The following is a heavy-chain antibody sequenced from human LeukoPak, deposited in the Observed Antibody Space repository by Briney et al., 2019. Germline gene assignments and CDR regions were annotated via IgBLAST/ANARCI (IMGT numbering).Heavy chain of an antibody. V-gene: IGHV3-74*01. J-gene: IGHJ6*02. CDR3: AKDRLFGSGLNGPHYYYGMDV. D-gene: IGHD1-26*01. CDR1: GFTFTSYW. Sequence: GGSLRLSCAASGFTFTSYWMHWVRQAPGKGLVWVSRINSDGSYTSYADSVKGRFTISRDNAKNTVYLQMNSLRPEDTAVYYCAKDRLFGSGLNGPHYYYGMDVWGQGTTVTVSS. CDR2: INSDGSYT.